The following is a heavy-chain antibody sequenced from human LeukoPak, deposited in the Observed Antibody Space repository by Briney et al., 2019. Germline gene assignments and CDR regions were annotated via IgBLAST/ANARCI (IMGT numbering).Heavy chain of an antibody. CDR2: ISASGGST. V-gene: IGHV3-23*01. J-gene: IGHJ6*03. D-gene: IGHD6-19*01. CDR3: AKDGRVAVAGNNYYYYMDV. Sequence: GGSLRLSCAASGFTFSSYAMTWVRQTPGKGLEWDTGISASGGSTYYVDSVKGRFTISRDNSKNTLYLQMNSLRAEDTAVYYCAKDGRVAVAGNNYYYYMDVWGKGTTVTVSS. CDR1: GFTFSSYA.